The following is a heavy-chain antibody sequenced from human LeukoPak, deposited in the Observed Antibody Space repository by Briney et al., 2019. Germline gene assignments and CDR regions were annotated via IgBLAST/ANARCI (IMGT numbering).Heavy chain of an antibody. V-gene: IGHV3-48*03. CDR3: ATSSAYYYFDFDY. CDR2: ITSRGGTI. J-gene: IGHJ4*02. CDR1: GFSFDDYA. D-gene: IGHD3-22*01. Sequence: PGGSLRLSCAASGFSFDDYAMNWVRQAPGKGLEWVSYITSRGGTIYYAESVKGQFTMSRDNAKNSLYLQMNSLRAEDTAVYYCATSSAYYYFDFDYWGQGTLVTVSS.